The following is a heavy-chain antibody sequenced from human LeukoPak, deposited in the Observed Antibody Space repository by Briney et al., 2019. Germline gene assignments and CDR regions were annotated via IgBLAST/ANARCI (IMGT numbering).Heavy chain of an antibody. CDR3: ARTRPGDFWSGHFRRCMDV. J-gene: IGHJ6*02. CDR2: INPNRGGT. V-gene: IGHV1-2*06. CDR1: GYTFTGYY. Sequence: VASVKVSCKASGYTFTGYYMHWVRQAPGQGLEWMGRINPNRGGTNYAQKFQGRVTMTRDTSISTAYMELSRLRSGDTAVYYCARTRPGDFWSGHFRRCMDVWGQGTTVTVSS. D-gene: IGHD3-3*01.